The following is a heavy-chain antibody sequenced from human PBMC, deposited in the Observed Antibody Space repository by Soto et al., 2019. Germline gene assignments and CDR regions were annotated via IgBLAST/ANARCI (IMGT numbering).Heavy chain of an antibody. Sequence: QVQLVQSGAEVKKPGSSVKLSCKASGGPFSSYHISWVRQAPGQGLEWVGRIIPILGRANNAQHFQGRVTITEDTSTNTAYMELSSLTSEDTAVYFCAKVGGTTSPNWFDPWGHGTLVTVSS. J-gene: IGHJ5*02. CDR1: GGPFSSYH. V-gene: IGHV1-69*08. D-gene: IGHD2-2*01. CDR2: IIPILGRA. CDR3: AKVGGTTSPNWFDP.